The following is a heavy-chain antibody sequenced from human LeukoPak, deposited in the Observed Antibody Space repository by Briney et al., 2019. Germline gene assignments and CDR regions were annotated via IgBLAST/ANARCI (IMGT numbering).Heavy chain of an antibody. J-gene: IGHJ4*02. D-gene: IGHD3-22*01. CDR1: GFTFSSYA. Sequence: PGGSLRLSCAASGFTFSSYAMHWVRQASGKGLEWVAVISYDGSNKYYADSVKGRFTISRDNSKNTLYLQMNSLRAEDTAVYYCAREVVVVVPAYYFDYWGQGTLVTVSS. V-gene: IGHV3-30-3*01. CDR2: ISYDGSNK. CDR3: AREVVVVVPAYYFDY.